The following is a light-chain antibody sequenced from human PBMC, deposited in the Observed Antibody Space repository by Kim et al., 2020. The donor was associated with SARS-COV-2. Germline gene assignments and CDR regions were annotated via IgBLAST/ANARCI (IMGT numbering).Light chain of an antibody. Sequence: GRSITSSCTGTSSDIGGYNYVSWYQQHPGKAPKLMIYDVSKRSSGVSNRFSGSKSGNTASLTISGLQAEDEADYYCSSITSSSTGVFGGGTQLTVL. J-gene: IGLJ2*01. V-gene: IGLV2-14*04. CDR2: DVS. CDR1: SSDIGGYNY. CDR3: SSITSSSTGV.